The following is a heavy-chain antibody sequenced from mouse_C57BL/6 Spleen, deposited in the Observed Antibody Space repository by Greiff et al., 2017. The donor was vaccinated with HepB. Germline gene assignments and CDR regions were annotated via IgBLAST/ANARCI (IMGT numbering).Heavy chain of an antibody. J-gene: IGHJ4*01. CDR1: GYTFTSYW. Sequence: VKLQQPGAELVKPGASVKMSCKASGYTFTSYWITWVKQRPGQGLEWIGDIYPGSGSTNYNEKFKSKATLTVDTSSSTAYMQLSSLTSEDSAVYYCAREGGLYYDYPYYYAMDYWGQGTSVTVSS. D-gene: IGHD2-4*01. V-gene: IGHV1-55*01. CDR3: AREGGLYYDYPYYYAMDY. CDR2: IYPGSGST.